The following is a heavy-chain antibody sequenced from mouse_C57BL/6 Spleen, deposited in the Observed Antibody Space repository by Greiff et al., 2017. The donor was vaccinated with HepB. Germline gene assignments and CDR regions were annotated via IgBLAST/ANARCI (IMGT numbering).Heavy chain of an antibody. CDR3: ARDYYDYDGGGFDY. J-gene: IGHJ2*01. Sequence: ESGPGLVKPSQSLSLTCSVTGYSITSGYYWNWIRQFPGNKLEWMGYISYDGSNNYNPSLKNRISITRDTSKNQFFLKLNSVTTEDTATYYCARDYYDYDGGGFDYWGQGTTLTVSS. D-gene: IGHD2-4*01. CDR1: GYSITSGYY. CDR2: ISYDGSN. V-gene: IGHV3-6*01.